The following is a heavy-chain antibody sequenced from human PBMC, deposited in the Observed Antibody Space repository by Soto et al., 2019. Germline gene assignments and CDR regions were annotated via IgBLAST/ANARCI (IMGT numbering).Heavy chain of an antibody. Sequence: SETLSLTCGVYGGSFRNYYWIWVRQPPGKGLEWIGEVNHSGEATYNPPLQSRLTISLDTSNNQFSLKMTSVTAADTAMYFCTRAGRFPRSWFDPWGQGTQVTVSS. CDR3: TRAGRFPRSWFDP. V-gene: IGHV4-34*01. D-gene: IGHD3-10*01. CDR1: GGSFRNYY. J-gene: IGHJ5*02. CDR2: VNHSGEA.